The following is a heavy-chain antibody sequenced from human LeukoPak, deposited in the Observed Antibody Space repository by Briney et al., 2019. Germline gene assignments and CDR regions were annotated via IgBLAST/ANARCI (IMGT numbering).Heavy chain of an antibody. CDR1: GGTFSSYA. J-gene: IGHJ6*03. D-gene: IGHD3-3*01. CDR3: ARVENYYYYYMDV. Sequence: GASVKVSCKASGGTFSSYAISWARQAPGQGLEWMGGIIPIFGTANYAQKFQGRVTITTDESTSTAYMELSSLRSEDTAVYYCARVENYYYYYMDVWGKGTTVTVSS. CDR2: IIPIFGTA. V-gene: IGHV1-69*05.